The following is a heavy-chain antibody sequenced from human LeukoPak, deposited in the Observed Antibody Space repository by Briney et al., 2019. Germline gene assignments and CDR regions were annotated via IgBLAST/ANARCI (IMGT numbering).Heavy chain of an antibody. Sequence: ADTLSLTCTVSGPSIRSSHANWIRHPPGGGLEWIGYISYSGRTNYNPSLKSRVTLSVDTSKNQFSLELTSVTAADTAVYSCARPGDYSANSYWYFDLWGRGTLVTVSS. CDR1: GPSIRSSH. V-gene: IGHV4-59*07. CDR3: ARPGDYSANSYWYFDL. J-gene: IGHJ2*01. D-gene: IGHD4/OR15-4a*01. CDR2: ISYSGRT.